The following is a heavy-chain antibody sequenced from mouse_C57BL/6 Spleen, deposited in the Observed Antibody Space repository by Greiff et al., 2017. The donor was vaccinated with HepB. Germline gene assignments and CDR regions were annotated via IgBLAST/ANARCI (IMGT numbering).Heavy chain of an antibody. CDR1: GFTFSSYA. V-gene: IGHV5-9-1*02. J-gene: IGHJ1*03. CDR3: TREDMITTRWYFDV. D-gene: IGHD2-4*01. Sequence: EVQRVESGEGLVKPGGSLKLSCAASGFTFSSYAMSWVRQTPEKRLEWVAYISSGGDYIYYADTVKGRFTISRDNARNTLYLQMSSLKSEDTAMYYCTREDMITTRWYFDVWGTGTTVTVSS. CDR2: ISSGGDYI.